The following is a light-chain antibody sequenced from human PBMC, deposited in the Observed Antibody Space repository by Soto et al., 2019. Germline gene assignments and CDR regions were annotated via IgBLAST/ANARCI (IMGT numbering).Light chain of an antibody. CDR2: DSS. Sequence: DIPMTQSPSTLSASVGDRVSITCRASQSVYTWLAWYQQKPGKAPRLLIFDSSSLENGVPSRFSGSGSGTEFTLTISSLQPDDFATYYCQQYNSRRTFGQGTKVEIK. V-gene: IGKV1-5*01. CDR3: QQYNSRRT. CDR1: QSVYTW. J-gene: IGKJ1*01.